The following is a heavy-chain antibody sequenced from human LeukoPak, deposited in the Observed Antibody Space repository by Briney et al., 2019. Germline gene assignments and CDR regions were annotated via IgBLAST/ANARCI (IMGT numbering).Heavy chain of an antibody. J-gene: IGHJ5*02. CDR2: ISSSRISI. D-gene: IGHD2-15*01. CDR1: GFTFSSYE. V-gene: IGHV3-48*03. CDR3: ARGYCSGGSCYRAVDA. Sequence: GGSLRLSCAASGFTFSSYEMNWVRQAPGKGLEGVSYISSSRISIYYADSVKGRFTISRDNANNSLSLQVNSLRVEDTAVYYCARGYCSGGSCYRAVDAWGQGILVTVSA.